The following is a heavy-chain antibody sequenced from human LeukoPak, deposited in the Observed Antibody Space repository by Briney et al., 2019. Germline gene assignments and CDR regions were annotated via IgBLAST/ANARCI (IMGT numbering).Heavy chain of an antibody. CDR3: EASRGRTGYDILTGWDDY. D-gene: IGHD3-9*01. CDR1: GFTFSTYA. Sequence: GGSLRLSCAASGFTFSTYAMDWVRQAPGKGLEWVSYLSSSSSVIYHADSVKGRFTISRDNAKNSLYLQMNSLRAEDTAVYYCEASRGRTGYDILTGWDDYWGQGTLVTVSS. V-gene: IGHV3-48*04. J-gene: IGHJ4*02. CDR2: LSSSSSVI.